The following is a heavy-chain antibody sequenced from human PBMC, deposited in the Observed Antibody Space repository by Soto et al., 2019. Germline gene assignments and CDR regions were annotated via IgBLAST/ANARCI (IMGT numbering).Heavy chain of an antibody. D-gene: IGHD6-13*01. CDR3: ARDLGYLDY. CDR2: IWYDGSNK. CDR1: GFTFSSYG. Sequence: QVQLVESGGGVVQPGRSLRLSCAASGFTFSSYGMHWVRQAPGKGLEWVAVIWYDGSNKYYADSVKGRFTIARDNSKNTLYLPMNSLRAEDTAVYYCARDLGYLDYWGQGTLVTVSS. V-gene: IGHV3-33*01. J-gene: IGHJ4*02.